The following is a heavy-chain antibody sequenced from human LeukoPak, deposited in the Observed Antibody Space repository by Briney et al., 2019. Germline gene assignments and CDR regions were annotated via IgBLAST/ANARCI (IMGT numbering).Heavy chain of an antibody. J-gene: IGHJ6*03. Sequence: GASVTVSCKASGYTFTSYDINWVRQATGQGLEWMGWMNPNSGNTGYAQKFQGRVTITRNTSISTAYMELSSLRSEDTAVYYCARTVGGYGGPYYYYYIDFWGKGTTVTVSS. CDR1: GYTFTSYD. CDR3: ARTVGGYGGPYYYYYIDF. D-gene: IGHD5-12*01. V-gene: IGHV1-8*03. CDR2: MNPNSGNT.